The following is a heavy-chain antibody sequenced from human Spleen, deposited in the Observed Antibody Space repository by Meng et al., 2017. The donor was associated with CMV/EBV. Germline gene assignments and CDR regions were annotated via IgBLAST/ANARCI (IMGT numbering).Heavy chain of an antibody. Sequence: FTSYYMHWVRQAPGQGLEWMGIIHPNRGNTGYAQKFQGRVTITRNTSISTAYMELSSLRSEDTAVYYCARRGYSYGFRGYYYYGMDVWGQGTTVTVSS. CDR1: FTSYY. D-gene: IGHD5-18*01. J-gene: IGHJ6*02. CDR2: IHPNRGNT. CDR3: ARRGYSYGFRGYYYYGMDV. V-gene: IGHV1-8*03.